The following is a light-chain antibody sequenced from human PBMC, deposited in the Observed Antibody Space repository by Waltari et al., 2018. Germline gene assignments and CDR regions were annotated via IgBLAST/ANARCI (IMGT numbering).Light chain of an antibody. V-gene: IGKV1-17*01. CDR1: QGLSND. CDR3: LQHNSYPWT. CDR2: AAS. Sequence: DIQMTQSPSYLAASVGDGVTITRRASQGLSNDLAWYQQKLGKAPKRLIYAASSLQSGVPARFSGSGSGTEFTLTISSLQPEDFATYYCLQHNSYPWTFGQGTKVEIK. J-gene: IGKJ1*01.